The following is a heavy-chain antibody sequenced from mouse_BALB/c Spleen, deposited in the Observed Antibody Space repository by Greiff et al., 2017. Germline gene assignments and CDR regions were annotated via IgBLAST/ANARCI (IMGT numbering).Heavy chain of an antibody. CDR3: ARRDYGYAMDY. D-gene: IGHD2-4*01. CDR1: GFAFSSYD. CDR2: ISSGGGST. J-gene: IGHJ4*01. V-gene: IGHV5-12-1*01. Sequence: EVQGVESGGGLVKPGGSLKLSCAASGFAFSSYDMSWVRQTPEKRLEWVAYISSGGGSTYYPDTVKGRFTISRDNAKNTLYLQMSSLKSEDTAMYYCARRDYGYAMDYWGQGTSVTVSS.